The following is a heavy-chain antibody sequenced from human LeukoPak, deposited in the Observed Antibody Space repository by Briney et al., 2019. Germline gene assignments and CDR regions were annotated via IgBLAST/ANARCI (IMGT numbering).Heavy chain of an antibody. D-gene: IGHD3-22*01. J-gene: IGHJ4*02. CDR2: IYTSGST. Sequence: SETLSLTCTVSGGSISSYYWSWIRQPAGKGLEWIGRIYTSGSTNYNPSLKSRVTMSVDTSKNQFSLKLSSVTAADTAVYYCARDGYYYDSSGSSPLDYWGQGTLVTVSS. V-gene: IGHV4-4*07. CDR3: ARDGYYYDSSGSSPLDY. CDR1: GGSISSYY.